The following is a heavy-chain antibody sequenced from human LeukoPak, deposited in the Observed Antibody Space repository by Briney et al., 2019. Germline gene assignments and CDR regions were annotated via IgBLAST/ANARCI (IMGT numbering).Heavy chain of an antibody. CDR3: ARECEYSSTCLY. D-gene: IGHD6-6*01. CDR1: GXXXXSYW. Sequence: CAXXGXXXXSYWMHWVRHAPGKGRVGVSRLNNDGSSTMCADSVKGRFTIYRDNAKNTVYLQMNSLRVEDTAVYYCARECEYSSTCLYWGQGTLVTVSS. V-gene: IGHV3-74*03. CDR2: LNNDGSST. J-gene: IGHJ4*02.